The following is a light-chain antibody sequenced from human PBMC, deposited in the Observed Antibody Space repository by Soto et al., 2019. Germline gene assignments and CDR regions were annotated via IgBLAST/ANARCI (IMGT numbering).Light chain of an antibody. CDR2: GAS. CDR3: QQYGTSPIT. J-gene: IGKJ5*01. V-gene: IGKV3-20*01. Sequence: ESVLTQSAGTLSLSPGERATLSCRASQTVSSYLTWYQQRPGQAPRLLISGASRRATGIPDRFSGSGSGTDFTLTISRLEPEDFALYYCQQYGTSPITFGQGTRRRL. CDR1: QTVSSY.